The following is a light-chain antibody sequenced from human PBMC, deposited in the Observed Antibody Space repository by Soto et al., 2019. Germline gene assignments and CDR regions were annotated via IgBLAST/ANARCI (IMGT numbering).Light chain of an antibody. J-gene: IGKJ1*01. CDR1: QSISTF. Sequence: DIQMTQSPLSLSASVGDRVSITCRASQSISTFLNWYLQTPGRAPKLLIYAATTLQRGVPSRFVGTGSGTDFTLTISSLQPEDFATYFCQQSYSAPPAFGQGTKVDIK. V-gene: IGKV1-39*01. CDR2: AAT. CDR3: QQSYSAPPA.